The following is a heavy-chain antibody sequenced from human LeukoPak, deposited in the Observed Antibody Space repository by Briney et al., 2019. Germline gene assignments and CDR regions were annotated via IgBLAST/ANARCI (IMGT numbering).Heavy chain of an antibody. CDR2: ISDSGRDI. V-gene: IGHV3-21*01. D-gene: IGHD2-2*01. J-gene: IGHJ4*02. Sequence: GGSLRLSCAASGFAFSSYSTSWVRQAPGKGPEWVSVISDSGRDISYADSVKGRFTISRDNSKNTLYLQMNSLRAEDTAVYYCARGDEIYCSSTSCYPDYWGQGTLVTVSS. CDR3: ARGDEIYCSSTSCYPDY. CDR1: GFAFSSYS.